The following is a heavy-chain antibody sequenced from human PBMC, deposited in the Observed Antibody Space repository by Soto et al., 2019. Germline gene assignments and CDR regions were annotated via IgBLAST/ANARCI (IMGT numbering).Heavy chain of an antibody. CDR2: INAGNGNT. CDR1: GYTFTGYA. D-gene: IGHD6-19*01. CDR3: GRAVAVAADFDY. J-gene: IGHJ4*02. Sequence: QVQLVQSGAEEKKPGASVKVSCKACGYTFTGYAMHWVRQAPGQRLEWMGWINAGNGNTKYSQKFQGRVTITRDTSASTAYMELSSLRSEDTAVYYCGRAVAVAADFDYWGQGTLVTVSS. V-gene: IGHV1-3*05.